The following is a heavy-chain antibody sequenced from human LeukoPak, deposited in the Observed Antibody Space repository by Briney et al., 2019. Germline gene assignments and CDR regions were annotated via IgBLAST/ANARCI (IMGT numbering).Heavy chain of an antibody. CDR3: ARGSLRYFDY. J-gene: IGHJ4*02. V-gene: IGHV1-2*02. Sequence: AASVKVSCKASGYTFTGYYMHWVRQAPGQGLEWMGWINPNSGDTNYAQKFQDRVTMTRDTSISTAYMEMSRLRFDDTAVYYCARGSLRYFDYWGQGTLVTVSS. CDR1: GYTFTGYY. D-gene: IGHD3-10*01. CDR2: INPNSGDT.